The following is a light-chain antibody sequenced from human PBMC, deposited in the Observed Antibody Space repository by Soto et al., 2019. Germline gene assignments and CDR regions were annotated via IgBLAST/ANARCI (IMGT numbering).Light chain of an antibody. CDR1: QNINNY. Sequence: MTKTRSDVPGSVKDRGTISCQASQNINNYLNWYQQKPGRAPKLLIYDASNLEAGVPSRFRGSGSGTDFTFTISRLPPEDIATYYCQQYENLPTFGQGTRLEIK. V-gene: IGKV1-33*01. J-gene: IGKJ5*01. CDR2: DAS. CDR3: QQYENLPT.